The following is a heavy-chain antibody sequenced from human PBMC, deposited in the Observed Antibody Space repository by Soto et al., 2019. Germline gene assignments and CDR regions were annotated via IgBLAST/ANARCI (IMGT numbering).Heavy chain of an antibody. Sequence: GESLKISCRGSGYDFNTNWFGWVRQLPGRGLEWVGIMYPGDSDTRYNPSLQGHVTLSVDVTVSTAFLQWRSLETSDTGMYFCARLPRDCNKTSCYYADHWGQGTQVTVSS. J-gene: IGHJ4*02. D-gene: IGHD3-3*01. CDR2: MYPGDSDT. CDR3: ARLPRDCNKTSCYYADH. V-gene: IGHV5-51*01. CDR1: GYDFNTNW.